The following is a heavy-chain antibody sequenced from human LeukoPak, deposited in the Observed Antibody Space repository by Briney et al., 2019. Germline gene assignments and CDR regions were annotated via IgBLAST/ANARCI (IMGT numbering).Heavy chain of an antibody. CDR3: ARVTSGSYYWVRARNPTNWFDP. D-gene: IGHD1-26*01. CDR1: GFTFSSYA. CDR2: ISGSGGST. J-gene: IGHJ5*02. V-gene: IGHV3-23*01. Sequence: GGSLRLSCAASGFTFSSYAMSWVRQAPGKGLEWVSAISGSGGSTYYADSVKGRFTISRDNSKNTLYLQMNSLRAEDTAVYYCARVTSGSYYWVRARNPTNWFDPWGQGTLVTVSS.